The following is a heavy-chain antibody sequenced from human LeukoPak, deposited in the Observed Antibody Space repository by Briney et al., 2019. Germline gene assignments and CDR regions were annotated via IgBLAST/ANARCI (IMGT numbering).Heavy chain of an antibody. V-gene: IGHV4-59*01. D-gene: IGHD1-26*01. CDR1: GVSMTNDR. Sequence: SETLSLTCSVSGVSMTNDRWTWLRQAPGKGLEWIGYMSDSGQTNYNPSLRSRATVSVDTSKSQCSLRLTSVTSADTAVYYCARTYSGSPGDYWGQGTLVTVSS. CDR2: MSDSGQT. J-gene: IGHJ4*02. CDR3: ARTYSGSPGDY.